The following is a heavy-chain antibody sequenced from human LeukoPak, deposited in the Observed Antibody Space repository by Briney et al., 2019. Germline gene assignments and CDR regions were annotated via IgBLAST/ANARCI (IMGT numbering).Heavy chain of an antibody. D-gene: IGHD3-3*01. V-gene: IGHV3-21*01. Sequence: GGSLRLSCAASGFTFSSYSMNWVRQAPGKGLEWVSSISSSSSYIYYADSVKGRFTISRDNAKNSLYLQMNSLRAEDTAVYYCARDAPPGLLTIFGVATETLTNPSDYWGQGTLVTVSS. J-gene: IGHJ4*02. CDR3: ARDAPPGLLTIFGVATETLTNPSDY. CDR2: ISSSSSYI. CDR1: GFTFSSYS.